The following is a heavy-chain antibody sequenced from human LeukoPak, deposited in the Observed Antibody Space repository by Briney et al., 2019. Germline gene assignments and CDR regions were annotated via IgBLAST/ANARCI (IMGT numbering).Heavy chain of an antibody. J-gene: IGHJ5*02. D-gene: IGHD2-15*01. CDR3: ATFCSGGDCYSFAP. Sequence: GGSLRLSCAAYGFTFNNYAMTWVRQAPGKGLEWVSTIIGSGGNTDYADSVKGRFTISRDNSKDTLFLQMDSLRVEDTAVYYCATFCSGGDCYSFAPWGQGTLVTVSS. CDR2: IIGSGGNT. V-gene: IGHV3-23*01. CDR1: GFTFNNYA.